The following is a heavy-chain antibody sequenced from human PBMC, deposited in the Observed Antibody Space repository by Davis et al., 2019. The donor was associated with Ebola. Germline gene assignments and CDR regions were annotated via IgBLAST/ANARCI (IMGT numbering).Heavy chain of an antibody. D-gene: IGHD2-2*01. Sequence: MPGGSLRLSCAVYGGSFSGYYWSWIRQPPGKGLEWIGEINHSGSTNYNPSLKSRVTISVDTSKNQFSLKLSSVTAADTAVYYCAIPYCSSTTCSLDYWGQGTLVTVSS. CDR3: AIPYCSSTTCSLDY. CDR1: GGSFSGYY. CDR2: INHSGST. J-gene: IGHJ4*02. V-gene: IGHV4-34*01.